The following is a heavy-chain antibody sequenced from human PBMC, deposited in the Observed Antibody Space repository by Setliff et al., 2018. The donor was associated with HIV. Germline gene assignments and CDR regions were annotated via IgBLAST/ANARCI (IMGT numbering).Heavy chain of an antibody. V-gene: IGHV4-34*01. J-gene: IGHJ4*02. CDR3: ARVYGSGYYFDY. CDR2: INHSGST. Sequence: SETLSLTCAVYGESFSGYYWNWIRQPPGKGLEWVAEINHSGSTKYNPSLKGRVTISADTSKNQFSLRLTSVTAADTALYYCARVYGSGYYFDYWGQGTPVTVSS. D-gene: IGHD6-25*01. CDR1: GESFSGYY.